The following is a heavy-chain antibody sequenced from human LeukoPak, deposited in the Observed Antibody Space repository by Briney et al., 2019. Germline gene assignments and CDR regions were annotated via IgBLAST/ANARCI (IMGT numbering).Heavy chain of an antibody. CDR3: AREAEYYYCGMDV. Sequence: SQTLSLTFAISGDSVSSSSAAWNWLRQSLSRGLEWLGRTYYRSKWYNDYAVSVKSRITINPDTSKNQFSLQLNSVTPEDTAVYYCAREAEYYYCGMDVWGQGTTVTVSS. V-gene: IGHV6-1*01. J-gene: IGHJ6*02. CDR1: GDSVSSSSAA. CDR2: TYYRSKWYN.